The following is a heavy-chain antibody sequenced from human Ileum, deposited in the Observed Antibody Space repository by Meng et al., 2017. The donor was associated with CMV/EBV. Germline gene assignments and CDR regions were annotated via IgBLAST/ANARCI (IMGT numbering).Heavy chain of an antibody. J-gene: IGHJ4*02. CDR1: GGSINNYY. CDR3: TRELGTSSSGV. CDR2: VYYTGRT. Sequence: QWQLEESGPGLVKPSGTLSLTCTAAGGSINNYYWSWIRQPPGKGLEWIGYVYYTGRTEYNPSLKSRISISVDTSKNQFSLKLNSVTTADTAMYYWTRELGTSSSGVWGQGTLVTVSS. V-gene: IGHV4-59*01. D-gene: IGHD6-6*01.